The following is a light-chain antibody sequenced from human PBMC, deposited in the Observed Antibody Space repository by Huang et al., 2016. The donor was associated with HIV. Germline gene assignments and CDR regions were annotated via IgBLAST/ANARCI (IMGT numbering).Light chain of an antibody. Sequence: DIQITQSPSSLYASVGDRVTITCRASQSISTYLNWYQQKPGKAPHLLIYAASTLQSGVPSKFSGSGSGTDFTLTISSLQPEDVATYYCQQTYSTLTFGPGTKVDIK. CDR3: QQTYSTLT. CDR2: AAS. V-gene: IGKV1-39*01. J-gene: IGKJ3*01. CDR1: QSISTY.